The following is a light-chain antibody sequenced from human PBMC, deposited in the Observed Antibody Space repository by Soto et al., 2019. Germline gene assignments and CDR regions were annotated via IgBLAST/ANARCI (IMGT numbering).Light chain of an antibody. V-gene: IGLV2-14*01. CDR1: SSDVGGYNS. CDR2: EVS. CDR3: SSDTSSSPLYV. J-gene: IGLJ1*01. Sequence: SALTQPASVSGSPGQSITISCTGTSSDVGGYNSVSWYQQHPGKAPKLMIYEVSNRPSGVSNRFSGSKSGNTASLTISGLQAEDEADYYCSSDTSSSPLYVFGTGTKVTVL.